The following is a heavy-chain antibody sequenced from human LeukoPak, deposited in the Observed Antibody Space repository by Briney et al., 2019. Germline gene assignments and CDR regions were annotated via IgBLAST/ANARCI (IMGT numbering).Heavy chain of an antibody. CDR3: AREPTYSSSLDY. CDR2: TYSSGTT. V-gene: IGHV3-53*01. CDR1: GFTVSSNY. J-gene: IGHJ4*02. Sequence: GGSLRLSCAASGFTVSSNYMSWVRQAPGKGLEYISVTYSSGTTYYADSVRDRFTISRDNSRDTLYLQMNSLRPEDTAVYYCAREPTYSSSLDYWGQGTLVTVSS. D-gene: IGHD6-6*01.